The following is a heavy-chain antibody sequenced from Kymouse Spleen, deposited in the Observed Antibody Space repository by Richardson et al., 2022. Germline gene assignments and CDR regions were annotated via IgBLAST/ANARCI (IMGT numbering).Heavy chain of an antibody. D-gene: IGHD3-22*01. CDR3: ARHGPHYYDSSGYPDY. Sequence: EVQLVQSGAEVKKPGESLKISCKGSGYSFTSYWIGWVRQMPGKGLEWMGIIYPGDSDTRYSPSFQGQVTISADKSISTAYLQWSSLKASDTAMYYCARHGPHYYDSSGYPDYWGQGTLVTVSS. CDR2: IYPGDSDT. J-gene: IGHJ4*02. V-gene: IGHV5-51*01. CDR1: GYSFTSYW.